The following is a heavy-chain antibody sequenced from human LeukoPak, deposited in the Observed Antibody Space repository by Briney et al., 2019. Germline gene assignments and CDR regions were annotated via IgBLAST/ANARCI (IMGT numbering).Heavy chain of an antibody. V-gene: IGHV1-18*01. D-gene: IGHD3-10*01. J-gene: IGHJ4*02. Sequence: APVKVSCKASNYTFTNYGISWVRQAPGQGLEWMGWISAYNGNTSYAQTLQGRVTMTTDTSTSTAYMELRSLRSDDTAVYYCARCHYYGSGNYVRVYSPDYWGQGTLVTVSS. CDR1: NYTFTNYG. CDR2: ISAYNGNT. CDR3: ARCHYYGSGNYVRVYSPDY.